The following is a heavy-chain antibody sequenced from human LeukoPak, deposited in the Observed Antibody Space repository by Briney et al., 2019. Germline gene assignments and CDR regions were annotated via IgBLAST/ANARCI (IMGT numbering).Heavy chain of an antibody. J-gene: IGHJ2*01. V-gene: IGHV3-11*04. CDR2: ISSSGSTI. Sequence: GGSLRLSCAASGFTFSDYYMSWIRQAPGKGLEWVSYISSSGSTIYYADSVKGRFTISRDNAKNSLYLQMNSLRAEDTAVYYCASLEILEWLPWGYFDLWGRGALVTVSS. CDR1: GFTFSDYY. D-gene: IGHD3-3*01. CDR3: ASLEILEWLPWGYFDL.